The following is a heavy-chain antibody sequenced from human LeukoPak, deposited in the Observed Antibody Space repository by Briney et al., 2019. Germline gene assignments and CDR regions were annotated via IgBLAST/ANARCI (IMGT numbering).Heavy chain of an antibody. J-gene: IGHJ3*02. V-gene: IGHV4-34*01. Sequence: SETLSLTCAVYGGSFSGYYWNWIRQPPGKGLEWIGEINHSGRTNYNPSLKSRVTISVDTFKNQFSLKLSSVTAADTAVYYCARHLGYSSSHTNSFDIWGQGTMVTVSS. CDR3: ARHLGYSSSHTNSFDI. CDR1: GGSFSGYY. CDR2: INHSGRT. D-gene: IGHD5-12*01.